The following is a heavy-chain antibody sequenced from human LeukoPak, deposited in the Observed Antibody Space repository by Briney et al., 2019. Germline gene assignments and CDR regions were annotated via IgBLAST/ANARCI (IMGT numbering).Heavy chain of an antibody. D-gene: IGHD2-8*01. CDR2: ISYDGSNK. CDR3: ARELYEGYYFDY. V-gene: IGHV3-30-3*01. CDR1: GFTFSSYA. J-gene: IGHJ4*02. Sequence: GGSLRLSCAASGFTFSSYAMHWVRQAPGKGLEWVAVISYDGSNKYHADSVKGRFTISRDNSKNTLYLQMNSLRAEDTAVYYCARELYEGYYFDYWGQGTLVTVSS.